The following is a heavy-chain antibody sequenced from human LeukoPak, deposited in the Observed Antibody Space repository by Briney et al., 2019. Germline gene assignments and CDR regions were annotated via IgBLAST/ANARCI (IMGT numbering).Heavy chain of an antibody. J-gene: IGHJ4*02. CDR3: ARDKSADY. CDR2: IYYSGST. V-gene: IGHV4-59*01. CDR1: GGSISGYF. Sequence: PSETLSLTCTVSGGSISGYFWSWIRQPPGKGLEWIGHIYYSGSTTYNPFLKSRVTISVDTSKNRFSLKLSSVTAADTAVYYCARDKSADYWGQGTLITVSS.